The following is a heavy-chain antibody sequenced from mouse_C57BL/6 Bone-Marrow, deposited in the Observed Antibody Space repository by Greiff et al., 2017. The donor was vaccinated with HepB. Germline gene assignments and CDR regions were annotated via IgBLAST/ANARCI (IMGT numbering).Heavy chain of an antibody. J-gene: IGHJ2*01. V-gene: IGHV1-81*01. CDR2: IYPRSGNT. D-gene: IGHD2-5*01. CDR3: ARSGLYYSNYEGDY. Sequence: VKLMESGAELARPGASVKLSCKASGYTFTSYGISWVKQRTGQGLEWIGEIYPRSGNTYYNEKFKGKATLTADKSSSTAYMELRSLTSEDSAVYFCARSGLYYSNYEGDYWGQGTTLTVSS. CDR1: GYTFTSYG.